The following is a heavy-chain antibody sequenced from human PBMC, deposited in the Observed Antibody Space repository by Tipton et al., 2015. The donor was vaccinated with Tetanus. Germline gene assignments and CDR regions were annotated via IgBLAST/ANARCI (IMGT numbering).Heavy chain of an antibody. Sequence: QSGAEVKKPGSSVRVSCKASGGTFNTYVINWVRQAPGEGLEWMGGIVTILGAANYAQKFQGRVTITAESSTSSVYMDLSSLRSDDTAVYYCARGPTVTTAHYYYGMDVWGQGTTVTVSS. CDR2: IVTILGAA. D-gene: IGHD4-11*01. CDR3: ARGPTVTTAHYYYGMDV. J-gene: IGHJ6*02. CDR1: GGTFNTYV. V-gene: IGHV1-69*06.